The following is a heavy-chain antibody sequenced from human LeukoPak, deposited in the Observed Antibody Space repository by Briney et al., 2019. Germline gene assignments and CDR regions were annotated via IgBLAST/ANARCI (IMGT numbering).Heavy chain of an antibody. J-gene: IGHJ6*02. CDR3: ARGTTLWFGEGYYYYYGMDV. CDR2: IYTSGST. D-gene: IGHD3-10*01. V-gene: IGHV4-4*07. Sequence: PSETLSLTCTVSGGSISSYYWSWIRQPAGKGLEWIGRIYTSGSTNYNPSLKSRVTMSVDTSKNQFSLKLSSVTAADTAVYYCARGTTLWFGEGYYYYYGMDVWGQGTTVTVSS. CDR1: GGSISSYY.